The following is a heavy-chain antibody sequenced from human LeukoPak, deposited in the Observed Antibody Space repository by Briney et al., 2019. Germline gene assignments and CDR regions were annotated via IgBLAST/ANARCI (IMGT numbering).Heavy chain of an antibody. CDR3: ARHDSWAGWFDP. Sequence: PGGALRLSCAASRFTVSDNYMRWVRQASGKGLEWVSVIYSGGTTYSADSVKGRFTISRDNSKNTLYLQMNSLRAEDTAVYYCARHDSWAGWFDPWGQGTLVTVSS. CDR2: IYSGGTT. V-gene: IGHV3-53*01. D-gene: IGHD3-22*01. J-gene: IGHJ5*02. CDR1: RFTVSDNY.